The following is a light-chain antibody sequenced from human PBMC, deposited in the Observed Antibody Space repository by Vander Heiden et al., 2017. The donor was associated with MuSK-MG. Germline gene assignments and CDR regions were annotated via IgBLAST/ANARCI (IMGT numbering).Light chain of an antibody. Sequence: SYALTQPPSVSVSPGQTASITCSGDKLGDKNAYWYQQMPGQSPVLVIYQDDKRPSGSPERFSGSNSGNTATLTISGTQARDEADYYCQAWDSSTVVFGGGTKVTVL. CDR2: QDD. CDR1: KLGDKN. V-gene: IGLV3-1*01. J-gene: IGLJ2*01. CDR3: QAWDSSTVV.